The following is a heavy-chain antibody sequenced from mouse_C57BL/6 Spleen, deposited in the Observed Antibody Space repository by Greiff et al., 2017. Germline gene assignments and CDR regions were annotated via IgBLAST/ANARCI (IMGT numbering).Heavy chain of an antibody. CDR3: ARFDYDERDY. CDR1: GFTFSDYG. V-gene: IGHV5-17*01. J-gene: IGHJ2*01. Sequence: EVKLVESGGGLVKPGGSLKLSCAASGFTFSDYGMHWVRQAPETGLEWVAYISSGSSTIYYADTVKGRFTISRDNAKNTLFLQMTSLRSEDTAMYYCARFDYDERDYWGQGTTLTVSS. CDR2: ISSGSSTI. D-gene: IGHD2-4*01.